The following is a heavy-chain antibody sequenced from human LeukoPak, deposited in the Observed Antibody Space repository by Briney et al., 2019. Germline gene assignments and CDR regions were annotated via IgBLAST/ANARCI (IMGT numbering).Heavy chain of an antibody. V-gene: IGHV3-33*01. CDR3: VRGSPFNHETDGYYPGY. J-gene: IGHJ4*02. Sequence: GGSLRLSCAASGFTFSAYGMHWVRQAPGKGLEWVAVIWYDGTNKYSTDSVKGRFTISRDNSKNTLYLQMNSLRADDTAVYYCVRGSPFNHETDGYYPGYWGLGSLVTVSS. D-gene: IGHD3-3*01. CDR2: IWYDGTNK. CDR1: GFTFSAYG.